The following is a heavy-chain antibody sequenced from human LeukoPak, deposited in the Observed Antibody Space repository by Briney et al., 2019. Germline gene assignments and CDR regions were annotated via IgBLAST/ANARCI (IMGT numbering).Heavy chain of an antibody. CDR3: TRITTAMDVDY. Sequence: GGSLRLSCAGSGFTFSSYQMNWVRQAPGKGLQWVSYISSSGSTIYYADSVKGRFTISRDNAKNSLYLQMNSLRAEDTAVYYCTRITTAMDVDYWGQGTLVTVSS. CDR2: ISSSGSTI. CDR1: GFTFSSYQ. V-gene: IGHV3-48*03. J-gene: IGHJ4*02. D-gene: IGHD5-18*01.